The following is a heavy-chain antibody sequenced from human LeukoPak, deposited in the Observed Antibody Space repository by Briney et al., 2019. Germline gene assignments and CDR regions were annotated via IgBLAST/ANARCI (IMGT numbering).Heavy chain of an antibody. J-gene: IGHJ4*02. CDR2: IIPIFGTA. V-gene: IGHV1-69*13. CDR3: ARDRGYYYDSSGYYINSIDY. Sequence: SVKVSCKASGGTFSSYAISWVRQAPGQGLEWMGGIIPIFGTANYAQKFQGRVTITADESTSTAYMELSSLRSEDTAVYYCARDRGYYYDSSGYYINSIDYWGQGTLVTVSS. D-gene: IGHD3-22*01. CDR1: GGTFSSYA.